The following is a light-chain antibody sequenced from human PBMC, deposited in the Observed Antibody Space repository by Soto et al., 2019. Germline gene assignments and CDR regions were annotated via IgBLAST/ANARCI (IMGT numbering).Light chain of an antibody. CDR3: QQYGSSKRT. CDR1: QSVSSSY. CDR2: GAS. Sequence: VLTQSPGTLSLSPGERATLSCRASQSVSSSYLAWYQQKPGQAPRLLIYGASSRATGIPDRFSGSGSGTDFTLTISRLEPEDFAVYYCQQYGSSKRTFGQGTKVDIK. J-gene: IGKJ1*01. V-gene: IGKV3-20*01.